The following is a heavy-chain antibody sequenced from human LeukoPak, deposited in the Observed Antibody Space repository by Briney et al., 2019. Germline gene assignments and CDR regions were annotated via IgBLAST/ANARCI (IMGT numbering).Heavy chain of an antibody. CDR3: AKDLSSSSKLYYLDY. D-gene: IGHD6-13*01. CDR2: ISWNSGSI. CDR1: GFTFSKAS. Sequence: GGSLRLSCAASGFTFSKASMSWVRQAPGKGLEWVSGISWNSGSIGYADSVKGRFTISRDNAKNSLYLQMNSLRAEDTALYYCAKDLSSSSKLYYLDYWGQGTLVTVSS. V-gene: IGHV3-9*01. J-gene: IGHJ4*02.